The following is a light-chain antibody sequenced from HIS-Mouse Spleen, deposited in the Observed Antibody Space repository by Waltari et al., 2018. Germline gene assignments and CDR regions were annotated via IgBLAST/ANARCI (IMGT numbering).Light chain of an antibody. CDR3: MQALQTPFT. Sequence: DIVMTQSPLSLPVTPGEPTSISCRSSQSLLQSNGYNYLDLYLQKPGQSPQLLIYLGSNRASGVPDRFSGSGSGTDFTLKISRVEAEDVGVYYCMQALQTPFTFGPGTKVDIK. CDR2: LGS. V-gene: IGKV2-28*01. CDR1: QSLLQSNGYNY. J-gene: IGKJ3*01.